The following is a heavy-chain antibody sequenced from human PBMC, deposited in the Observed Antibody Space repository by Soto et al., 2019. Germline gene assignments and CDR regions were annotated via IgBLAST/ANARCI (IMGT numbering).Heavy chain of an antibody. Sequence: ASVKVSCKASGYSFTTFAMNWVRQAPGQSLEWMGWINSGNGNTKYSERFQGRVTITRDTSASTAYMELRNLRSEDTAVYYCARDKRHYSGSSVVPPPFDICGQGTMVTGSS. CDR3: ARDKRHYSGSSVVPPPFDI. D-gene: IGHD3-22*01. V-gene: IGHV1-3*01. CDR2: INSGNGNT. CDR1: GYSFTTFA. J-gene: IGHJ3*02.